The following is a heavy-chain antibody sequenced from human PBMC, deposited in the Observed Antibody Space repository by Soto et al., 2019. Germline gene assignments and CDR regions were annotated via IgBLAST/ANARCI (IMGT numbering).Heavy chain of an antibody. CDR1: GGSISSSSYY. CDR3: ARLVSDSTAYRPG. D-gene: IGHD3-22*01. V-gene: IGHV4-39*01. J-gene: IGHJ4*02. Sequence: PSETLSLTCTVSGGSISSSSYYWGWIRQPPGKGLEWIGSIYYSGSTYYNPSLKSRVTISVDTSKNQFSLKLSSVTAADTAVYYCARLVSDSTAYRPGWGQGTLVTVS. CDR2: IYYSGST.